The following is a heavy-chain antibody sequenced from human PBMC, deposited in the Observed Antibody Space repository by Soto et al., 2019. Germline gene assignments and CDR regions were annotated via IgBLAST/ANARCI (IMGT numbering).Heavy chain of an antibody. D-gene: IGHD3-22*01. CDR2: IYSGGST. CDR1: GFTVSSNY. V-gene: IGHV3-66*01. Sequence: EVQLVESGGGLVQPGGSLRLSCAASGFTVSSNYMSWVRQAPGKGLEWVSVIYSGGSTYYADSVKGRFTISRDTSKNTLYLQMNRLRAEDTAVYYCARDCYDSSGYYPEYFQHWGQGTLVTVSS. J-gene: IGHJ1*01. CDR3: ARDCYDSSGYYPEYFQH.